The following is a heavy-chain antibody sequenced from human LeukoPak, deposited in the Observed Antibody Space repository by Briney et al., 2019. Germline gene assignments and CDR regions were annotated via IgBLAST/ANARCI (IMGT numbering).Heavy chain of an antibody. D-gene: IGHD1-26*01. V-gene: IGHV3-33*01. J-gene: IGHJ4*02. CDR2: IWYDGSTK. CDR1: GFTFRGYG. CDR3: ARWGDGARLDY. Sequence: PGRSLRLSCAASGFTFRGYGMNWVRQAPGKGLEWVAVIWYDGSTKYYGDAVKGRFTISRDNSKDTLYLQMNGLRVEDTAVYYCARWGDGARLDYWGQGTLVTVSS.